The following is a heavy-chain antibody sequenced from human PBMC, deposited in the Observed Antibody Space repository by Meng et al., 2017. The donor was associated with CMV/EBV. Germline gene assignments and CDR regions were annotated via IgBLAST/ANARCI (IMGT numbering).Heavy chain of an antibody. J-gene: IGHJ4*02. CDR1: GFTFSSYG. V-gene: IGHV3-30*02. CDR3: ARFVPAADY. CDR2: IRYDGSNK. D-gene: IGHD2-2*01. Sequence: GESLKISCAASGFTFSSYGMHWVRQAPGKGLEWVAFIRYDGSNKYYADSVKGRFTISRDNSKNTLYLQMNSLRAEDTAVYYCARFVPAADYWGQGTLVTVFS.